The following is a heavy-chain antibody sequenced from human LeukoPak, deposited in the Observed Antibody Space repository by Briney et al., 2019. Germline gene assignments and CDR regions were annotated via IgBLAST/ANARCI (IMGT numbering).Heavy chain of an antibody. CDR3: TGSSGSHEEFGY. D-gene: IGHD1-26*01. CDR2: IWYDGSNK. J-gene: IGHJ4*02. Sequence: GGSLRLSCAASGFTFSSYGMHWVRQAPGKGLEWVAVIWYDGSNKYYADSVKGRFTISRDNSKNTLYLQMNSLRAEDTAVYYCTGSSGSHEEFGYWGQGTLVTVSS. CDR1: GFTFSSYG. V-gene: IGHV3-33*01.